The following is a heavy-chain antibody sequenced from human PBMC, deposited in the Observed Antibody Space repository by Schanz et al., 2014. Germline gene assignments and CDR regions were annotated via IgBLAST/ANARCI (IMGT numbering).Heavy chain of an antibody. J-gene: IGHJ4*02. V-gene: IGHV1-18*01. CDR3: ARGRGVYDY. CDR2: ISPYNGNT. Sequence: VQSVHSGTEVQKLGASVKVSCQTSGYTSTAYGINWVRQAPGQGLEWMGWISPYNGNTNYAQKLQGRVTMTADTSTSTAYMELSSLTSEDTAVHYCARGRGVYDYWGQGTLVTVSS. CDR1: GYTSTAYG. D-gene: IGHD2-8*01.